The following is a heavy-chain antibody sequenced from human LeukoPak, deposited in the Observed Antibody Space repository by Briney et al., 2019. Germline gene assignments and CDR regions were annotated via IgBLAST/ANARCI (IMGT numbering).Heavy chain of an antibody. J-gene: IGHJ4*02. V-gene: IGHV4-59*12. CDR2: IYHSGST. CDR3: AREDGPLPGY. Sequence: SETLSLTCTVSGDSISGYYWSWIRQPPGKGLEWIGYIYHSGSTYYNPSLKSRVTISVDRSKNQFSLKLSSVTAADTAVYYCAREDGPLPGYWGQGTLVTVSS. CDR1: GDSISGYY. D-gene: IGHD5-24*01.